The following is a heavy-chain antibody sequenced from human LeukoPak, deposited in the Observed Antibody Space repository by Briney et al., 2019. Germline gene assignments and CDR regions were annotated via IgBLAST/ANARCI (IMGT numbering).Heavy chain of an antibody. Sequence: GASVKVSCKASGYIFNRYGISWVRQAPGQGLEWMGWISAYSDDTNSAQKFQGRVTMTTDTSTATAYMEPRSLRSDDTAMYYCARDLSHDSSTYYDGAFDIWGQGTMVTVSS. D-gene: IGHD3-22*01. CDR2: ISAYSDDT. CDR3: ARDLSHDSSTYYDGAFDI. V-gene: IGHV1-18*01. CDR1: GYIFNRYG. J-gene: IGHJ3*02.